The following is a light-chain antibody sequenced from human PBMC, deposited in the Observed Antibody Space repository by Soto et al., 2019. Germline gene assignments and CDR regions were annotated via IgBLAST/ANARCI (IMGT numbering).Light chain of an antibody. Sequence: QSALTQPPSVSGAPGQRVTISCTGSSSNIGAGYDVHWYQRLPGTAPKLLTYGNSNRPSGVPDRFSGSKSGTSASLAITGLQAEDEADYYCQSYDSSLSGYVFGTGTRSPS. V-gene: IGLV1-40*01. J-gene: IGLJ1*01. CDR3: QSYDSSLSGYV. CDR1: SSNIGAGYD. CDR2: GNS.